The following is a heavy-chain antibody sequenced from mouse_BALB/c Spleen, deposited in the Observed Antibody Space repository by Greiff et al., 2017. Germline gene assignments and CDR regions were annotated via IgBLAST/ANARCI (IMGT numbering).Heavy chain of an antibody. CDR1: GDSITSGY. D-gene: IGHD2-14*01. Sequence: EVKLVESGPSLVKPSQTLSLTCSVTGDSITSGYWNWIRKFPGNKLEYMGYISYSGSTYYNPSLKSRISITRDTSKNQYYLQLNSVTTEDTATYYCARYDRYEGAMDYWGQGTSVTVSS. CDR3: ARYDRYEGAMDY. V-gene: IGHV3-8*02. J-gene: IGHJ4*01. CDR2: ISYSGST.